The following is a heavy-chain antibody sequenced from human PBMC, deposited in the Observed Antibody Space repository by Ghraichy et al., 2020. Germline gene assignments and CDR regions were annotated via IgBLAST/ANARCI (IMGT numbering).Heavy chain of an antibody. D-gene: IGHD3-3*01. CDR2: IIPILGIA. Sequence: SVKVSCKASGGTFSSYAISWVRQAPGQGLEWMGRIIPILGIANYAQKFQGRVTITADKSTSTAYMELSSLRSEDTAVYYCARTGTYDFWSGYYPNWFDPWGQGTLVTVSS. J-gene: IGHJ5*02. V-gene: IGHV1-69*04. CDR3: ARTGTYDFWSGYYPNWFDP. CDR1: GGTFSSYA.